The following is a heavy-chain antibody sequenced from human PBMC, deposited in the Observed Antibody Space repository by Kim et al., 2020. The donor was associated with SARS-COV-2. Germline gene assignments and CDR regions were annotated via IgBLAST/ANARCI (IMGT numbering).Heavy chain of an antibody. V-gene: IGHV3-23*01. CDR2: ISGSGGST. CDR1: GFTFSSYA. CDR3: AKDIRGVIFPHYFDY. Sequence: GGSLRLSCAASGFTFSSYAMSWVRQAPGKGLEWVSAISGSGGSTYYADSVKGRFTISRDNSKNTLYLQMNSLRAEDTAIYYCAKDIRGVIFPHYFDYWGQGTLVTVSS. D-gene: IGHD3-10*01. J-gene: IGHJ4*02.